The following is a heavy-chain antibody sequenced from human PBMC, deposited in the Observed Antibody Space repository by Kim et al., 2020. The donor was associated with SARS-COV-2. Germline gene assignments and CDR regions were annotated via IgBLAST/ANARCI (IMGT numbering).Heavy chain of an antibody. CDR3: ANYRSPKFDY. D-gene: IGHD3-16*02. Sequence: GGSLRLSCEASGFIFSTYAMSWVRQAPGKGLEWVSTIDTNVAGTHYADSVKGRFTISRDNSRNTVYLQMNSLRAEDTAIYYCANYRSPKFDYWGQGTLVTVSS. V-gene: IGHV3-23*01. CDR1: GFIFSTYA. CDR2: IDTNVAGT. J-gene: IGHJ4*02.